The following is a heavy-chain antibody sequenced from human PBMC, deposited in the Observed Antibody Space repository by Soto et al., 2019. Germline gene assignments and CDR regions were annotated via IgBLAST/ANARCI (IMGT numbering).Heavy chain of an antibody. CDR1: GGSFSGYY. J-gene: IGHJ4*02. Sequence: SETLSLTCAVYGGSFSGYYWSWIRQPPGKGLEWIGEINHSGSTNYNPSLKSRVTISVDTSKNQFSLKLSSVTAADTAVYYCASNVRWYEDYWGQGTLVTVSS. V-gene: IGHV4-34*01. D-gene: IGHD6-13*01. CDR3: ASNVRWYEDY. CDR2: INHSGST.